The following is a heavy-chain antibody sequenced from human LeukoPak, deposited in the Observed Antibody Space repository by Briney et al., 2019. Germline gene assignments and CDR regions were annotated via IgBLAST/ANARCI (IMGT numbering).Heavy chain of an antibody. Sequence: SETLSLTCTVSGDSISAYYWSWIRQPAGKGLEWIGRVYTSGSTNYNPSLKSRVTISVDTSKNQFSLKLSSVTAADTAVYYCARGVYIAAAQYGYWGQGTLVTVSS. V-gene: IGHV4-4*07. CDR2: VYTSGST. J-gene: IGHJ4*02. D-gene: IGHD6-13*01. CDR3: ARGVYIAAAQYGY. CDR1: GDSISAYY.